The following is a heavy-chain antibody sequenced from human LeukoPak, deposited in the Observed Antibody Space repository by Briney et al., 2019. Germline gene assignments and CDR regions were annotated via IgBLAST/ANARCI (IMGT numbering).Heavy chain of an antibody. V-gene: IGHV3-23*01. CDR3: ARTDSXXXGGLDY. D-gene: IGHD6-19*01. J-gene: IGHJ4*02. Sequence: RLSXAASGFTFXXXXXSWXXXXPXXGXEWXSAISGSGSYTYYADSVKGRFTISRDNSKNTLYLQMNSLRAEDTAVYYCARTDSXXXGGLDYWGQGTXXXVSS. CDR1: GFTFXXXX. CDR2: ISGSGSYT.